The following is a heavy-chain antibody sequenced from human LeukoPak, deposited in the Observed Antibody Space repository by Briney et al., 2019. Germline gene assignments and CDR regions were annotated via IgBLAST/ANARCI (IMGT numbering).Heavy chain of an antibody. J-gene: IGHJ4*02. CDR2: ISGGGGST. Sequence: QPGGSLRLSCATSKFIFNTYGMSWVRQAPGKGLEWVSSISGGGGSTQYAASVQGRFIISRDNSKNTLYLQMNSLRPEDTAVYYCARYRRGGYSYGYIPRVFDYWGQGTLVTVSS. CDR3: ARYRRGGYSYGYIPRVFDY. CDR1: KFIFNTYG. V-gene: IGHV3-23*01. D-gene: IGHD5-18*01.